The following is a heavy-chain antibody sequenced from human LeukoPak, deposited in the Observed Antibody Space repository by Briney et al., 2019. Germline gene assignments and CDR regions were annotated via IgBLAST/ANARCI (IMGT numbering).Heavy chain of an antibody. Sequence: PGGSLRLSCAASGFTFSGSTMHWVRQASGRGLEWVGRITGRANSYATAYAASVRGRFTISRDDSKNTAFLQMNSLETEDTAVYYCTRYLDGGDSRPFDYWGQGTLVTVSS. J-gene: IGHJ4*02. CDR3: TRYLDGGDSRPFDY. CDR2: ITGRANSYAT. V-gene: IGHV3-73*01. CDR1: GFTFSGST. D-gene: IGHD3-10*01.